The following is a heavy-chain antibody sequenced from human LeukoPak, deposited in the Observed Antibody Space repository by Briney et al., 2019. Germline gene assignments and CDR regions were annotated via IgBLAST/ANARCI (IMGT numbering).Heavy chain of an antibody. V-gene: IGHV3-48*03. CDR2: ISSSGNTI. Sequence: GGSLRLSCAASGFSFRNYEMNWVRQAPGKGLEWVSYISSSGNTIYYADSVKGRFTISRDNAKNSLYLQMNSLRAEDTAVYYCARVAINDYGDYFDYWGQGTLVTVSS. CDR1: GFSFRNYE. D-gene: IGHD4-17*01. CDR3: ARVAINDYGDYFDY. J-gene: IGHJ4*02.